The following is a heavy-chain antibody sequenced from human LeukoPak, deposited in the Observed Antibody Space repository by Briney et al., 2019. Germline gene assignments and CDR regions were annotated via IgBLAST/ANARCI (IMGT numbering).Heavy chain of an antibody. D-gene: IGHD6-13*01. CDR2: IYTSGST. J-gene: IGHJ6*03. V-gene: IGHV4-4*09. Sequence: SETLSLTCTVSGGSISSYYWSWIRQPPGKGLEWIGYIYTSGSTNYNPSLKSRVTISVDTSKNQFSLKLSSVTAADTAVYYFARRGGIAAAGDGDYYYYYYMDVWGKGTTVTVSS. CDR3: ARRGGIAAAGDGDYYYYYYMDV. CDR1: GGSISSYY.